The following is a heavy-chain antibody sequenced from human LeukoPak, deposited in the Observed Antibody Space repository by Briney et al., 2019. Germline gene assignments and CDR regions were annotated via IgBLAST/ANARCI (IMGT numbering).Heavy chain of an antibody. CDR1: GFTFSSYA. CDR3: AGDSDSSSWYRPNWFDP. J-gene: IGHJ5*02. V-gene: IGHV3-48*01. CDR2: ISGSSSSI. D-gene: IGHD6-13*01. Sequence: GGSLRLSCAASGFTFSSYAMHWVRQAPGKGLEWVSYISGSSSSIYYADSVRGRFTISRDNAKNSLYLQMNSLRAEDTAVYYCAGDSDSSSWYRPNWFDPWGQGTLVTVSS.